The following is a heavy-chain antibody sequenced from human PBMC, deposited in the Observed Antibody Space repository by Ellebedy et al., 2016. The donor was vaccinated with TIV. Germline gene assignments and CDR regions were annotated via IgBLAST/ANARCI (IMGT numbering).Heavy chain of an antibody. CDR2: INVGNGNT. CDR1: GYTFRRYA. Sequence: ASVKVSCKASGYTFRRYAIHWVRQAPGQRLEWLGWINVGNGNTKYSQKFQGRVTISRDTSASTAYMELTSLRSEDTAVYYCARVSPNYDSLTEYYGVWFDPWGQGTLVTVSS. CDR3: ARVSPNYDSLTEYYGVWFDP. J-gene: IGHJ5*02. V-gene: IGHV1-3*01. D-gene: IGHD3-9*01.